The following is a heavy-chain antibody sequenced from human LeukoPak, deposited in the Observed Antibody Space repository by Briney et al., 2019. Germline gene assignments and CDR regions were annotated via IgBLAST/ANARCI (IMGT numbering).Heavy chain of an antibody. V-gene: IGHV4-59*01. J-gene: IGHJ4*02. CDR1: GGPISNYY. D-gene: IGHD1-14*01. CDR3: ARSPRGGTKTYFDY. CDR2: IYYSGST. Sequence: SETLSLTCTISGGPISNYYWSWIRQPPGKGLEWIGYIYYSGSTNYNPSLKSRVTISVDTSKNQFSLRLSSVTAADTAVYYCARSPRGGTKTYFDYWGQGTLVTVSP.